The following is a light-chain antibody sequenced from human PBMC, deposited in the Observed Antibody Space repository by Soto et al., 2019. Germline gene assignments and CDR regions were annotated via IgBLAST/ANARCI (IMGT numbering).Light chain of an antibody. CDR3: CSYAGSRQV. V-gene: IGLV2-23*01. J-gene: IGLJ7*01. CDR2: EGS. Sequence: QSALTQPASVSGSPGQSITISCTGTSSDVGSYNLVSWYQQHPGKAPKLMIYEGSKRPSGVSNRFSGSKSGNTAYLTISGLQAEDEADYYCCSYAGSRQVFGGGTQLTVL. CDR1: SSDVGSYNL.